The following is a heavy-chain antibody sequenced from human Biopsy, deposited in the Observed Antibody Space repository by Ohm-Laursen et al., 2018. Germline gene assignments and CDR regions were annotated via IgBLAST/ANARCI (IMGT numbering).Heavy chain of an antibody. J-gene: IGHJ4*02. D-gene: IGHD6-19*01. Sequence: GSLRLSCSASGFTFSAAWMYWVRQAPGKGLECVALVKSNANGGTTGYPAPVEGRFSISRDDSRNTVYLHMSSLNTDDTAMYFCTAGIPGLSRSSDYWGQGTLVTVSS. CDR3: TAGIPGLSRSSDY. V-gene: IGHV3-15*05. CDR2: VKSNANGGTT. CDR1: GFTFSAAW.